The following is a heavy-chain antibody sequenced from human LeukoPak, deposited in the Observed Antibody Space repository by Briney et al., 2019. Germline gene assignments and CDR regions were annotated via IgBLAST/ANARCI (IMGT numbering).Heavy chain of an antibody. D-gene: IGHD5-12*01. CDR1: GASVSSIGYS. V-gene: IGHV4-30-2*01. J-gene: IGHJ6*02. CDR3: ARGYSGYDYYYYYYGMDV. CDR2: IYQSGSA. Sequence: SETLSLTCGVSGASVSSIGYSWRWIRQPPGRGLEWIGYIYQSGSASYNPSLQSRVTISIDKSKNQFSLNLNSVTAADTAVYYCARGYSGYDYYYYYYGMDVWGQGTTVTVSS.